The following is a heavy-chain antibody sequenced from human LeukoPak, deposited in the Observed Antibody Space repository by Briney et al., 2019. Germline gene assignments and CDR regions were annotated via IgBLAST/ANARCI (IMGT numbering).Heavy chain of an antibody. CDR3: ARAVYDSSGYPPLRGAFDI. J-gene: IGHJ3*02. CDR1: GGTFSSYA. V-gene: IGHV1-69*13. Sequence: ASVKVSCKASGGTFSSYAISWVRQAPGQGRERMGGIIPIFGTANYAQKFQGRVTITADESTSTAYMELSSLRSEDTAVYYCARAVYDSSGYPPLRGAFDIWGQGTMVTVSS. CDR2: IIPIFGTA. D-gene: IGHD3-22*01.